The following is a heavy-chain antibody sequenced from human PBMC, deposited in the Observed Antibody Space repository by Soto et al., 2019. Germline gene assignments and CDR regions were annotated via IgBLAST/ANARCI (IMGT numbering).Heavy chain of an antibody. CDR2: IYYSGST. J-gene: IGHJ4*02. CDR3: ARAGVDTAMVFKY. CDR1: GGSISSYY. Sequence: SETLSLTCTVSGGSISSYYWSWIRQPPGKGLEWIGYIYYSGSTNYNPSLKSRVTISVDTSKNQFSLKLSSVTAADTAVYYCARAGVDTAMVFKYWGQGTLVTLSS. D-gene: IGHD5-18*01. V-gene: IGHV4-59*01.